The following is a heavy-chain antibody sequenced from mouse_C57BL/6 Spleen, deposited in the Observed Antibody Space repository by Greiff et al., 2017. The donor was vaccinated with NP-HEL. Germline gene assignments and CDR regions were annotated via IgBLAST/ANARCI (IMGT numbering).Heavy chain of an antibody. CDR3: ARTFYWYFDV. CDR1: GYTFTDYY. Sequence: EVQLQQSGPELVKPGASVKISCKASGYTFTDYYMNWVKQSHGKSLEWIGDINPNNGGTSYNQKFKGKATLTVDKSSSTAYMELRSLTSEDSAVYYCARTFYWYFDVWGTGTTVTVSS. V-gene: IGHV1-26*01. CDR2: INPNNGGT. J-gene: IGHJ1*03.